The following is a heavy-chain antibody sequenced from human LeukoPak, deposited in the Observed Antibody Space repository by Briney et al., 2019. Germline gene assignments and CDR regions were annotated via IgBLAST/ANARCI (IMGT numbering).Heavy chain of an antibody. V-gene: IGHV3-11*04. CDR1: GFSVSRNY. CDR2: INNIGTNI. D-gene: IGHD6-6*01. J-gene: IGHJ4*02. Sequence: PGGSLRLSCAASGFSVSRNYMSWIRQAPGKGLEWVSYINNIGTNIYYADSVKGRFTISRNNAKNSLYLQMNSLRAEDTAVYYCATVGVAARPYVYWGQGTLVTVSS. CDR3: ATVGVAARPYVY.